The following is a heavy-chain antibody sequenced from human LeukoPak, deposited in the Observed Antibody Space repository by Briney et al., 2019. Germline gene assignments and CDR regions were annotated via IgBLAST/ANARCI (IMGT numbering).Heavy chain of an antibody. Sequence: GGSLRLSCAASGFTFSSYWMHWVRQAPGKGLVWVSRINSDGSSTSYADSVKGRFTISRDNAKNTLYLQMNSLGAEDTAVYYCARVPYYYGSGSYYPYFDYWGQGTLVTVSS. CDR3: ARVPYYYGSGSYYPYFDY. J-gene: IGHJ4*02. V-gene: IGHV3-74*01. CDR1: GFTFSSYW. D-gene: IGHD3-10*01. CDR2: INSDGSST.